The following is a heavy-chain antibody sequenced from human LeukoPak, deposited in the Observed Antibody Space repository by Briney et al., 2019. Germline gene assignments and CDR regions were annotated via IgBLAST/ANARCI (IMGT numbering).Heavy chain of an antibody. CDR3: AKDAGAEDSITIFGVVIIGFGYFDY. J-gene: IGHJ4*02. CDR2: ITDDGSSK. V-gene: IGHV3-30*18. CDR1: GFTFSNFG. D-gene: IGHD3-3*01. Sequence: SGGSLRLSCAASGFTFSNFGMHWVRQAPGKGLEWVAVITDDGSSKYYADSVKGRFTISRDNSKNTLYLQMNSLRAEDTAVYYCAKDAGAEDSITIFGVVIIGFGYFDYWGQGTLVTVSS.